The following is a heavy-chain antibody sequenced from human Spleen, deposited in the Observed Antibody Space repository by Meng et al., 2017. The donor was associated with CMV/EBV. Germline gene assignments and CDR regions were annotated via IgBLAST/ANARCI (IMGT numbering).Heavy chain of an antibody. J-gene: IGHJ4*02. CDR1: KYTFTGYY. CDR2: INPKNGDR. D-gene: IGHD3-3*01. Sequence: ASVKVSCKAIKYTFTGYYLHWVRQAPGQGLEWVGWINPKNGDRKSAQKFQGRVTLTRDTSINTAYLEVSGLRYEDTAVYYCARDKYDFWSGYHLWGPGTLVTVSS. V-gene: IGHV1-2*02. CDR3: ARDKYDFWSGYHL.